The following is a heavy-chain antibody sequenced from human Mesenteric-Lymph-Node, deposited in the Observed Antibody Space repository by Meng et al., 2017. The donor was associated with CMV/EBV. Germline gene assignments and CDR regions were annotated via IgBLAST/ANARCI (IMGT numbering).Heavy chain of an antibody. CDR1: GFSLSTSGVG. CDR3: AHSSGIAAAGPFYFDY. D-gene: IGHD6-13*01. Sequence: QITLKESGPTLVKLTQTLTLTCTFSGFSLSTSGVGVGWIRQPPGKALEWLALIYWDDDKRYSPSLKSRLTITKDTSKKQVVLTMTNMDPVDTATYYCAHSSGIAAAGPFYFDYWGQGTLVTVSS. CDR2: IYWDDDK. V-gene: IGHV2-5*02. J-gene: IGHJ4*02.